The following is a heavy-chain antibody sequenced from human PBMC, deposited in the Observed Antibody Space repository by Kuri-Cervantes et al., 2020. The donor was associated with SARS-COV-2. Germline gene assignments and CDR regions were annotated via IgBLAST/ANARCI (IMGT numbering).Heavy chain of an antibody. CDR1: QFTFSSYN. D-gene: IGHD6-6*01. Sequence: GESLKISCVPSQFTFSSYNMHWVRQAPGKGLEWMAVTSYDGSNKYYADSVKGRFTISRDNSKNTLYLQMNGLRAEDTAVYYCARVYSSSWVPGDYYYYMDVWGKGTTVTVSS. CDR2: TSYDGSNK. J-gene: IGHJ6*03. V-gene: IGHV3-30*12. CDR3: ARVYSSSWVPGDYYYYMDV.